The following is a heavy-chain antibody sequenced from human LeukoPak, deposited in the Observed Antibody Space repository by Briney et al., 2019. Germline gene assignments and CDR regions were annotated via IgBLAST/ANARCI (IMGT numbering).Heavy chain of an antibody. Sequence: EASVKVSCKASGGTFSSYAISWVRQAPGQGPEWMGGIIPIFGTANYAQKFQGRVTITTDESTSTAYMELSSLRSEDTAVYYCARGPYNWNDGRHFDYWGQGTLVTVSS. CDR1: GGTFSSYA. V-gene: IGHV1-69*05. CDR2: IIPIFGTA. CDR3: ARGPYNWNDGRHFDY. J-gene: IGHJ4*02. D-gene: IGHD1-1*01.